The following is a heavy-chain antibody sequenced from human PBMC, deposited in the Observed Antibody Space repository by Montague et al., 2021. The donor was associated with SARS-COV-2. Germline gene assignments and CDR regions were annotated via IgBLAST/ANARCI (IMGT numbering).Heavy chain of an antibody. Sequence: TLSLTCTVYGGSIRSGSYYWSWIHQPAGKELEWIGRIYSSGSTNYNPSLKSRVTMSVDTSKNQFSLKVSSVTAADTAVYYCARDYGDYSYYYGLDVWGQGTTVTVSS. CDR1: GGSIRSGSYY. J-gene: IGHJ6*02. D-gene: IGHD4-17*01. CDR3: ARDYGDYSYYYGLDV. CDR2: IYSSGST. V-gene: IGHV4-61*02.